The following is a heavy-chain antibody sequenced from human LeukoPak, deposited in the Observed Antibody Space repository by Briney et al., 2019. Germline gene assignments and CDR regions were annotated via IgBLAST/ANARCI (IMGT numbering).Heavy chain of an antibody. V-gene: IGHV5-51*01. CDR2: IYPGDSGT. J-gene: IGHJ4*02. CDR1: GYIFTSYW. Sequence: GESLKISCKGSGYIFTSYWIGWVRQRPGKGPEWMGVIYPGDSGTRYMPSFQGQVTISADKSITTAYLQWSSLKASDTAIYYCARGGYIYGFDYWGQGTLVTVSS. CDR3: ARGGYIYGFDY. D-gene: IGHD5-18*01.